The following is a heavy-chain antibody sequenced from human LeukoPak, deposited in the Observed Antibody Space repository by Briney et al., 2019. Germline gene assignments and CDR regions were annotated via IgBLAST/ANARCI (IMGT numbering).Heavy chain of an antibody. Sequence: GASVKVSCKVSGYTLTELSMHWVRQAPGKGLEWMGGFDPEDGETIYAQKLQGRVTMTEDTSTDTAYMELSSLRSEDTAVYYCATAGYSSGWSILGPYYYGMDVWGQGTTVTVSS. D-gene: IGHD6-19*01. CDR1: GYTLTELS. CDR2: FDPEDGET. V-gene: IGHV1-24*01. J-gene: IGHJ6*02. CDR3: ATAGYSSGWSILGPYYYGMDV.